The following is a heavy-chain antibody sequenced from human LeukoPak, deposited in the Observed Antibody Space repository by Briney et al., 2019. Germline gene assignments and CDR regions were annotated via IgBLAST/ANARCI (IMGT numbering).Heavy chain of an antibody. CDR1: GFTFSSYA. CDR2: ISGSGGST. Sequence: GGSLRLSCAASGFTFSSYAMSWVRQAPGKGLEWVSAISGSGGSTYYADSVKGRFTTSRDNSKNTLYLQMNSLRAEDTAVYYCAKTPSIFGVAIYYFDYWGQGTLVTVSS. D-gene: IGHD3-3*01. J-gene: IGHJ4*02. V-gene: IGHV3-23*01. CDR3: AKTPSIFGVAIYYFDY.